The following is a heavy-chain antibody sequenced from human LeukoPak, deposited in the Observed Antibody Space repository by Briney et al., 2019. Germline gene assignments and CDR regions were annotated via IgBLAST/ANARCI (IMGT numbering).Heavy chain of an antibody. CDR3: ATQIYGDYVNWFDP. Sequence: ASVKVSCKVSGYTLTELSMHWVRQAPGKGLEWMGGFDPEDGETIYAQKFQGRVTMTEDTSTDTAYMELSSLRSEDTAVYYCATQIYGDYVNWFDPWGQGTLVTVSS. J-gene: IGHJ5*02. D-gene: IGHD4-17*01. CDR1: GYTLTELS. V-gene: IGHV1-24*01. CDR2: FDPEDGET.